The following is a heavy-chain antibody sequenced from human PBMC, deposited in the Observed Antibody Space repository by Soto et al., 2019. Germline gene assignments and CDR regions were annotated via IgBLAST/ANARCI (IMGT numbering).Heavy chain of an antibody. D-gene: IGHD6-19*01. Sequence: PGGSLRLSCAASGFTFSSYGMHWVRQAPGKGLEWVAVIWYDGSNKYYADSVKGRFTISRDNSKNTLYLQMNSLRAEDTAVYYCARAREQWLVSYWSQGTLVTVSS. J-gene: IGHJ4*02. V-gene: IGHV3-33*01. CDR1: GFTFSSYG. CDR3: ARAREQWLVSY. CDR2: IWYDGSNK.